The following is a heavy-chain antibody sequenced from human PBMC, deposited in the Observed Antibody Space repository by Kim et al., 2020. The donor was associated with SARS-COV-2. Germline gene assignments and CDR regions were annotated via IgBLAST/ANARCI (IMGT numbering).Heavy chain of an antibody. J-gene: IGHJ4*02. D-gene: IGHD3-3*01. CDR1: GFTFSSYA. Sequence: GGSLRLSCAASGFTFSSYAMSWVRQAPGKGLEWVSVIYSGGSSTYYADSVKGRFTISRDNSKNTLYLQMNSLRAEDTAVYYCAKMKEDFWSGYTFDYWGQGTLVTVSS. CDR2: IYSGGSST. CDR3: AKMKEDFWSGYTFDY. V-gene: IGHV3-23*03.